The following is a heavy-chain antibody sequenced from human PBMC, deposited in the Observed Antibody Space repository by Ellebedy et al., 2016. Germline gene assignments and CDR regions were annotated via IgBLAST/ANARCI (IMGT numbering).Heavy chain of an antibody. CDR3: ARDGSEWSRDY. V-gene: IGHV3-21*01. CDR1: GFTFNIAG. J-gene: IGHJ4*02. Sequence: GESLKISCAASGFTFNIAGMTWVRQAPGKGLERVGTIVFSGTAAYYSDSVKGRFIISRDNAKNSLFLQMNSLRVEDTAVYYCARDGSEWSRDYWGQGTLVTVSS. D-gene: IGHD3-3*01. CDR2: IVFSGTAA.